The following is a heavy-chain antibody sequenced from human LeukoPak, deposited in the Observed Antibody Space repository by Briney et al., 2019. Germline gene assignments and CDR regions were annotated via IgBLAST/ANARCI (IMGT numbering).Heavy chain of an antibody. CDR1: GYTFTAYY. J-gene: IGHJ4*02. CDR3: ATRPAYSSSFDY. D-gene: IGHD6-6*01. V-gene: IGHV1-2*02. CDR2: INPNSGGS. Sequence: ASVKVSCKTSGYTFTAYYIHWLRQAPGQRPEWMAWINPNSGGSYFAHKFQGRIILTRDTSISTAYMELNRLISDDTAVYYCATRPAYSSSFDYWGQGSLVTVSS.